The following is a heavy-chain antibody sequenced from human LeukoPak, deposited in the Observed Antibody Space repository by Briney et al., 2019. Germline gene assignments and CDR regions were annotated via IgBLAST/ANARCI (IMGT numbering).Heavy chain of an antibody. J-gene: IGHJ3*02. V-gene: IGHV3-23*01. CDR3: ARDLAGQVATGKGAFDI. CDR1: GFTFSTYG. CDR2: ISGSGDNT. Sequence: GGSLRLSCAASGFTFSTYGMSWVRQAPGKGLEWVSGISGSGDNTYYADSVKGRFTISRDNSKNTLYLQMNSLRAEDTAVYYCARDLAGQVATGKGAFDIWGQGAMVTVSS. D-gene: IGHD5-12*01.